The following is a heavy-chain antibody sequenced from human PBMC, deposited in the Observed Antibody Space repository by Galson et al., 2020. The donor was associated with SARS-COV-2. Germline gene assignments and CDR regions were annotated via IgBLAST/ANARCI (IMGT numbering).Heavy chain of an antibody. V-gene: IGHV1-18*04. D-gene: IGHD2-8*01. CDR1: GYTFTSYG. CDR2: ISAYNGNT. Sequence: ASVKVSCKASGYTFTSYGISWVRQAPGQGLEWMGWISAYNGNTNYAQKLQGRVTMTTDTSTSTAYMELRSLRSDDTTVYYCARVGGWCRAPSRCGMDVWGQGTTVTVSS. J-gene: IGHJ6*02. CDR3: ARVGGWCRAPSRCGMDV.